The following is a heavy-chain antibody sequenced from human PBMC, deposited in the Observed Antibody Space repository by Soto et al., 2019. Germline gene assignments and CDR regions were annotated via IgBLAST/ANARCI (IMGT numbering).Heavy chain of an antibody. D-gene: IGHD6-19*01. CDR1: GGTFSSYA. V-gene: IGHV1-69*13. Sequence: SVKVSCKASGGTFSSYAISWVRQAPGQGLEWMGGIIPIFGTANYAQKFQGRVTITADESTSTAYMELSSLKSEDTAVYYCAMLGGWSGGSSGMDVWGQGTTVTVSS. CDR2: IIPIFGTA. J-gene: IGHJ6*02. CDR3: AMLGGWSGGSSGMDV.